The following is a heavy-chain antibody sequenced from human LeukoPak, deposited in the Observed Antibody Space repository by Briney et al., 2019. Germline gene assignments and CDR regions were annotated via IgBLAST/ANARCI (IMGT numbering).Heavy chain of an antibody. V-gene: IGHV1-8*01. J-gene: IGHJ6*03. CDR2: MNPNSGNT. Sequence: GASVKVSCKASGYTFTSYDINWVRQATGQGLEWMGWMNPNSGNTGYAQKFQGRVTMTRNTSISTAYMELSSLRSEDTAVYYCARGTYDSSGYYYVLPYYYYYYMDVWAKGPRSPSP. CDR3: ARGTYDSSGYYYVLPYYYYYYMDV. CDR1: GYTFTSYD. D-gene: IGHD3-22*01.